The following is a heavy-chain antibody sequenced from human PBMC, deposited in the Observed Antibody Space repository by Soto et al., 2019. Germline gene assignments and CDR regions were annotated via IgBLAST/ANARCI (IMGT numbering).Heavy chain of an antibody. Sequence: SVKVSCKASGGTFSSYAFSWVRQAPGQGLEWMGGIIPIFGRANYAQKFQGRVTITADESTSTGYMELSSLRPEDTAVYYCARVNSNHSFDYWGQGTLVTVSS. J-gene: IGHJ4*02. CDR3: ARVNSNHSFDY. CDR1: GGTFSSYA. CDR2: IIPIFGRA. D-gene: IGHD4-4*01. V-gene: IGHV1-69*13.